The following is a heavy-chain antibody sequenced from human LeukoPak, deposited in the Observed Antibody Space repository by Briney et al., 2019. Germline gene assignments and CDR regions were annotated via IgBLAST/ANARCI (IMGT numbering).Heavy chain of an antibody. CDR2: IIPIFGTA. CDR1: GGTFSCYA. V-gene: IGHV1-69*13. J-gene: IGHJ3*02. Sequence: SVKVSCKASGGTFSCYAISWVRQAPGQGLEWMGGIIPIFGTANYAQKFQGRVTITADESTSTAYMELSSLRSEDTAVYYCAGRIAVAGTAQYAFDIWGQGTMVTVSS. CDR3: AGRIAVAGTAQYAFDI. D-gene: IGHD6-19*01.